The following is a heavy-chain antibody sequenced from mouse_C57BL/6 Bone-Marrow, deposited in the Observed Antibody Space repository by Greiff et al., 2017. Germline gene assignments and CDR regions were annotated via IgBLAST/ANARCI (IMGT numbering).Heavy chain of an antibody. CDR3: ATTTVYWYFDV. V-gene: IGHV1-81*01. D-gene: IGHD1-1*01. CDR2: IYPRSGNT. J-gene: IGHJ1*03. Sequence: QVQLQQSGAELARPGASVKLSCKASGYTFTSYGISWVKQRTGQGLEWIGEIYPRSGNTYYNEKFKGKATLTADKSSSTAYMELRSLTSEDSAVYFCATTTVYWYFDVWGTGTTVTVSS. CDR1: GYTFTSYG.